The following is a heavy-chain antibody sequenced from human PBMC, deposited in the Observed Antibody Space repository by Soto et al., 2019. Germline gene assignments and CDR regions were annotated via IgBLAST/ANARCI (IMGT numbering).Heavy chain of an antibody. V-gene: IGHV1-24*01. CDR3: ASEVGAKEWDYYYGMDV. CDR2: FDPEDGET. J-gene: IGHJ6*02. D-gene: IGHD1-26*01. CDR1: GYTLTELS. Sequence: ASVKVSCKVSGYTLTELSMHWVRQAPGKGLEWMGGFDPEDGETIYAQKFQGRVTMTENTSTDTAYMELSSLRSEDTAVYYCASEVGAKEWDYYYGMDVWGQGTTVTVSS.